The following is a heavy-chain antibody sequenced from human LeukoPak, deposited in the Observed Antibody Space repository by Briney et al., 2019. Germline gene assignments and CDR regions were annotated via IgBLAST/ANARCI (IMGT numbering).Heavy chain of an antibody. J-gene: IGHJ4*02. CDR3: ARLFSNYYDSSGTLDY. CDR2: IYYSGST. Sequence: PSQTLSLTCAVSGGSISSGGYSWSWIRQPPGKGLEWIGYIYYSGSTYYNPSLKSRVTISVDTSKNQFSLKLSSVTAADTAVYYCARLFSNYYDSSGTLDYWGQGTLVTVSS. D-gene: IGHD3-22*01. V-gene: IGHV4-30-4*07. CDR1: GGSISSGGYS.